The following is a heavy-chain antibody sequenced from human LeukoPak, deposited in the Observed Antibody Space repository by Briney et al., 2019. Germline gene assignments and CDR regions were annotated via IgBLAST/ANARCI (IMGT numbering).Heavy chain of an antibody. D-gene: IGHD2-15*01. CDR1: GYSLSELL. Sequence: ASAKVSCKVSGYSLSELLIHWVRQPLGKGLEWMAGIDYENGEEVSAQNFQARVTVAKDTSTDTAYMELSGLKSDDSAIYYCATEGDYSLDYWGQGTLVIVSS. J-gene: IGHJ4*02. CDR3: ATEGDYSLDY. V-gene: IGHV1-24*01. CDR2: IDYENGEE.